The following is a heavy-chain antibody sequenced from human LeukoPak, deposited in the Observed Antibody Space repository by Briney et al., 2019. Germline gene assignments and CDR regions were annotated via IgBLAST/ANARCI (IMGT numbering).Heavy chain of an antibody. V-gene: IGHV3-23*01. CDR2: ISGGGGNT. Sequence: GGSLRLSCAASGFTFSNYAMSWVRQAPGEGLQWVSAISGGGGNTYNADSVKGRFTISRDNSKNTLYLQLPSLRVEDTALYYCEKGRYGGESGYFDYWGQGTLVTVSS. CDR1: GFTFSNYA. D-gene: IGHD4-23*01. CDR3: EKGRYGGESGYFDY. J-gene: IGHJ4*02.